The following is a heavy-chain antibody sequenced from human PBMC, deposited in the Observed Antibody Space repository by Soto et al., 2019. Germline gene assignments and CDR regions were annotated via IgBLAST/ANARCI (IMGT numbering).Heavy chain of an antibody. CDR1: GFTFSRYW. Sequence: GGSLRLSCAASGFTFSRYWINWVRQAPGKGLEWVANIKQDGSEKYYVDSVKGRFTISRDNAKNSLFLQMNSLRAEDTAVYYCARKEGRTAYLYGMDVWGQGTTVTVSS. D-gene: IGHD2-2*01. CDR2: IKQDGSEK. V-gene: IGHV3-7*01. CDR3: ARKEGRTAYLYGMDV. J-gene: IGHJ6*02.